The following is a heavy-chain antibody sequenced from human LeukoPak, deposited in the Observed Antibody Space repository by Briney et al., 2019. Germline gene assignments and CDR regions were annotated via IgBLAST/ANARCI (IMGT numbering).Heavy chain of an antibody. CDR2: ISRSGSAI. CDR3: ARGGVPDY. D-gene: IGHD3-10*01. J-gene: IGHJ4*02. V-gene: IGHV3-48*01. Sequence: QSGGSLRLSCAASGFTFSSYSMNWVRQAPGKGLEWVSSISRSGSAIYYADSVKGRFTISRDSAKNSLYLQMNSLRAEDTAVYYCARGGVPDYWGQGTLVTVSS. CDR1: GFTFSSYS.